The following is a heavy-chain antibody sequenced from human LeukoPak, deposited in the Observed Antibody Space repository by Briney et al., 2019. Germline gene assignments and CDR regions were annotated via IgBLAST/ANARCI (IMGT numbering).Heavy chain of an antibody. Sequence: ASVKVSCQVSGYTLTELSMHWVRQAPGKGLECMGGFDPEDGETIYAQKFQGRVTMTEDTSTDTAYMERSSLRSEDTAVYYCATGNYYYDSSGYHDYWGQGTLVTVSS. V-gene: IGHV1-24*01. D-gene: IGHD3-22*01. CDR3: ATGNYYYDSSGYHDY. CDR2: FDPEDGET. CDR1: GYTLTELS. J-gene: IGHJ4*02.